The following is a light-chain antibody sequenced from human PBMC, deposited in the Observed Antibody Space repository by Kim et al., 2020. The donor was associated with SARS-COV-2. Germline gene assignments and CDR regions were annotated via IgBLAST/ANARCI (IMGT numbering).Light chain of an antibody. CDR2: GAS. CDR1: QGINSY. Sequence: DIQMTQSPSSLSASVGDRITMTCRSSQGINSYLAWYQQRPGRAPKPLIYGASNLQSGVPSKFSGSGFGTEFTLTITNLQPEDFATYYCQQYNGYPYTFGQGTKLEI. CDR3: QQYNGYPYT. J-gene: IGKJ2*01. V-gene: IGKV1-16*02.